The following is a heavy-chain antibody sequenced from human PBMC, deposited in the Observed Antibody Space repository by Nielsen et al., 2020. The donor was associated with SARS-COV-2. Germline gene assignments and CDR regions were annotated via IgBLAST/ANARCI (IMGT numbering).Heavy chain of an antibody. V-gene: IGHV5-51*01. CDR1: GFSFTSYW. CDR3: ARLGGESYWYFDL. J-gene: IGHJ2*01. CDR2: MYPGDSYT. D-gene: IGHD3-16*01. Sequence: GESLKISCKGSGFSFTSYWIGWVRQMPGKGLEWMGFMYPGDSYTRYRPSFQGQVTISADKSISTAYLQWSSLKASDTAMYYCARLGGESYWYFDLWGRGTLVTVS.